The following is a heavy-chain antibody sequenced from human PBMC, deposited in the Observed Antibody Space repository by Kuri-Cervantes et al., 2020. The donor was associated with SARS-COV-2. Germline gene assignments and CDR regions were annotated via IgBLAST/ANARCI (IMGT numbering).Heavy chain of an antibody. CDR3: ARGISNHIYYYYYMDV. J-gene: IGHJ6*03. D-gene: IGHD4-11*01. CDR1: GGSISSGGYY. V-gene: IGHV4-61*08. CDR2: IYYSGST. Sequence: ESLKISCTVSGGSISSGGYYWSWIRQPPGKGLEWFGYIYYSGSTNYNPSLKSRVTISVDTSKNQFSLKLSSVTAADTAVYYCARGISNHIYYYYYMDVWGKGTTVTVSS.